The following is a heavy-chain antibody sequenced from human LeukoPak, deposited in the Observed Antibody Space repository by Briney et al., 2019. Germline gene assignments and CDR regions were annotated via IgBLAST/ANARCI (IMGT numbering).Heavy chain of an antibody. CDR1: GFXVSSNY. V-gene: IGHV3-53*01. CDR2: IYSDGST. D-gene: IGHD3-10*01. Sequence: GGSLRLSCAVSGFXVSSNYMTWVRQAPGKGLEWVSVIYSDGSTYYADSVKGRFTISRDNSKNTLYLQMNSLRAEDTAVYYCARPNYYGSDLDYWGQGTLVTVSS. CDR3: ARPNYYGSDLDY. J-gene: IGHJ4*02.